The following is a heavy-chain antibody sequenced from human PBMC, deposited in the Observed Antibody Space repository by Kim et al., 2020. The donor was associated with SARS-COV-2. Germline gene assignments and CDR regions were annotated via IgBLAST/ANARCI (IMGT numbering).Heavy chain of an antibody. V-gene: IGHV7-4-1*02. D-gene: IGHD6-6*01. CDR1: GYTFNKYA. CDR2: INTKTGNP. Sequence: ASVKVSCKTSGYTFNKYAIYWMRQAPAQGLEWMGWINTKTGNPIYAQGFTGRFVFSLDTSVSTAYLQISSLKSEDSAVYYCARDGSYSSSTYYFDFWGQGTLVTVSS. J-gene: IGHJ4*02. CDR3: ARDGSYSSSTYYFDF.